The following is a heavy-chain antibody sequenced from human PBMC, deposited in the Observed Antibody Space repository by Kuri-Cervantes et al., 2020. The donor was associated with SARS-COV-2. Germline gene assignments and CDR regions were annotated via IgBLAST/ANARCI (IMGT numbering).Heavy chain of an antibody. Sequence: LSLTCAASGFTFSSYSMNWVRQAPGKGLEWVSSISSSSYIYYADSVKGRFTISRDNAKDSLYLQMNSLRAEDTAVYYCARDRPSNYYGSGSSLDAFDIWGQGTMVTVSS. CDR3: ARDRPSNYYGSGSSLDAFDI. J-gene: IGHJ3*02. D-gene: IGHD3-10*01. CDR2: ISSSSYI. CDR1: GFTFSSYS. V-gene: IGHV3-21*01.